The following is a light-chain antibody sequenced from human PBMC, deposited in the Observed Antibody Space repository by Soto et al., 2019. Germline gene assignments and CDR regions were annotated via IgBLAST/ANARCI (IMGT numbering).Light chain of an antibody. CDR1: QSVANY. V-gene: IGKV3-11*01. CDR3: PQRANWPAT. CDR2: DTS. Sequence: IVLIHSPATLSLSPGERATLSCRSSQSVANYLAWYQQKPGQAPRLLLYDTSNMATDIPARFSGSGSVTDFTLTISSLAPEYFAIYYGPQRANWPATFGQGTKVDVK. J-gene: IGKJ1*01.